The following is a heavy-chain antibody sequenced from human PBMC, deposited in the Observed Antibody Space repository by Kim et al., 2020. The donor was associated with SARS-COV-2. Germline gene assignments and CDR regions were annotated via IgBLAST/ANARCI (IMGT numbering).Heavy chain of an antibody. CDR3: ARGIAVAGTVFFDY. Sequence: ASVKVSCKVSGYTLTELSMHWVRQAPGKGLEWMGGFDPEDGETIYAQKFQGRVTMTEDTSTDTAYMELSSLRSEDTAVYYCARGIAVAGTVFFDYWGQGTLVTVSS. CDR1: GYTLTELS. CDR2: FDPEDGET. J-gene: IGHJ4*02. D-gene: IGHD6-19*01. V-gene: IGHV1-24*01.